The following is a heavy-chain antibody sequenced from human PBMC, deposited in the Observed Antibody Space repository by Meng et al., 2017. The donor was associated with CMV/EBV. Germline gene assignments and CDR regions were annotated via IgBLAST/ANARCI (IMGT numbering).Heavy chain of an antibody. D-gene: IGHD3-9*01. CDR2: IYYGGST. CDR3: ARSGLSGYYSLTY. CDR1: GGSINSGDYY. J-gene: IGHJ4*02. V-gene: IGHV4-30-4*08. Sequence: VSGGSINSGDYYWGWIRQPPGKGLEWIGYIYYGGSTYYNPSLESRLTISVDTSKNQFSLKLTSVTAADTAVYYCARSGLSGYYSLTYWGQGTLVTVSS.